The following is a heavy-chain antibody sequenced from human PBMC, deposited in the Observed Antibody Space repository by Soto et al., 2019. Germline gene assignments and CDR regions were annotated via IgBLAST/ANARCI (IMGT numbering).Heavy chain of an antibody. CDR2: INHSGST. CDR1: GGSFSGYY. CDR3: ARGLPYSSSWLPRSYYGMDV. V-gene: IGHV4-34*01. D-gene: IGHD6-13*01. Sequence: PSETLSLTCAVYGGSFSGYYWSWIRQPPGKGLEWIGEINHSGSTNYNPSLKSRVTISVDTSKNQFSLKLSSVTAADTAVYYCARGLPYSSSWLPRSYYGMDVWGQGTTVTVSS. J-gene: IGHJ6*02.